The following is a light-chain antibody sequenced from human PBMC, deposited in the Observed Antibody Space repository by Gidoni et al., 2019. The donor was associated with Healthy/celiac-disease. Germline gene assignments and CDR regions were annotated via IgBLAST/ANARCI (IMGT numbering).Light chain of an antibody. CDR3: QQRSNWPPRYT. J-gene: IGKJ2*01. V-gene: IGKV3-11*01. CDR1: QNVSSY. Sequence: TLSLSPGARATPSCRASQNVSSYLAWYQQKPGQAPRLLIYDASNRATGIPARFSGSGSGTDFTLTISSLEPEDFAVYYCQQRSNWPPRYTFGQGTKLEIK. CDR2: DAS.